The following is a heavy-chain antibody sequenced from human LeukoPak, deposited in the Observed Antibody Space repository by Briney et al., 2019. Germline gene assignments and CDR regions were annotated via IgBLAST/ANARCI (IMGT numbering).Heavy chain of an antibody. CDR3: ARHSEPNSNLLWFDP. CDR2: IWYDGSNT. V-gene: IGHV3-33*01. Sequence: GGSLRLSCAASGFTFSSYGMHWVRQAPGKGLEWVAMIWYDGSNTYYADSVKGRFTISRDNSKNTLYLQMNSLRAEDTAVYYCARHSEPNSNLLWFDPWGQGTLVTVSS. CDR1: GFTFSSYG. D-gene: IGHD2/OR15-2a*01. J-gene: IGHJ5*02.